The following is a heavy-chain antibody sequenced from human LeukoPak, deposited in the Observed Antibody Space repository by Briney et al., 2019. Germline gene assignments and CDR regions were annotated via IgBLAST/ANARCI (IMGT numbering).Heavy chain of an antibody. CDR3: ARDSVPVAMENYYYYMDV. CDR1: GFTFTSSA. Sequence: VASVKVSCKASGFTFTSSAMQWVRQARGQRLEWIGWIVVGSGNTNYAQKFQERVTITRDMSTSTAYMELSSLRSEDTAVYYCARDSVPVAMENYYYYMDVWGKGTTVTVSS. J-gene: IGHJ6*03. V-gene: IGHV1-58*02. D-gene: IGHD2-2*01. CDR2: IVVGSGNT.